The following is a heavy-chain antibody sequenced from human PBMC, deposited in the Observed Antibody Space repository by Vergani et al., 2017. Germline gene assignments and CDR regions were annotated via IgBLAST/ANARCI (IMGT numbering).Heavy chain of an antibody. D-gene: IGHD3-3*01. CDR1: GYTLTELS. Sequence: QVQLVQSGAEVKKPGASVKVSCKVSGYTLTELSMHWVRQAPGKGLEWMGGFDPEDGETIYAQKFQGRVTMTEDTSTDTAYMELSSLRSEDTAVYYCATERITIFGVVIKRARRLGMDVWGQGTTVTVSS. CDR2: FDPEDGET. CDR3: ATERITIFGVVIKRARRLGMDV. J-gene: IGHJ6*02. V-gene: IGHV1-24*01.